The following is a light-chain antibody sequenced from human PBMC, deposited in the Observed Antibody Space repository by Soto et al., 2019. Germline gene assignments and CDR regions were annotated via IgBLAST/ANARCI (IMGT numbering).Light chain of an antibody. V-gene: IGLV2-14*03. CDR1: SSDVGAYNY. CDR3: NSYTSSSTYV. Sequence: QSVLPQPASVSGSPGQSITISCTGTSSDVGAYNYVSWYQHHPGKAPKLMLYDVANRPSGVSNRFSGSKSGNTASLTISGLQAEDEADYYCNSYTSSSTYVFGTGTKVTVL. J-gene: IGLJ1*01. CDR2: DVA.